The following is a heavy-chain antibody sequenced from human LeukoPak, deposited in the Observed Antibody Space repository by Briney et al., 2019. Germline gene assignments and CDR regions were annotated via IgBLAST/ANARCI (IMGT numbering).Heavy chain of an antibody. D-gene: IGHD3-22*01. V-gene: IGHV3-30*02. CDR1: GFTFSSYG. CDR3: AKWKDYYDSSGYYGVYYYYMDV. J-gene: IGHJ6*03. CDR2: IRYDGSNK. Sequence: GGSLRLSCAASGFTFSSYGMHWVRQAPGKGREWVAFIRYDGSNKYYADSVKGRFTISRDNSKNTLYLQMNSLRAEDTAVYYCAKWKDYYDSSGYYGVYYYYMDVWGKGTTVTVSS.